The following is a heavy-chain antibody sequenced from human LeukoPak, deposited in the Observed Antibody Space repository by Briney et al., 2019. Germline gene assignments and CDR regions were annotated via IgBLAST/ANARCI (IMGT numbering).Heavy chain of an antibody. Sequence: GESLKISCKGSGYNFTSYWIGWVRQMPGKGLEWMGIIYPGDSDTKYSPSFQGQVTISADKSISTAFLQWSSLKASDTAVYYCARDGPFPVPAPPSVGYGMDVWGQGTTVTVSS. V-gene: IGHV5-51*01. CDR3: ARDGPFPVPAPPSVGYGMDV. J-gene: IGHJ6*02. CDR1: GYNFTSYW. D-gene: IGHD2-2*01. CDR2: IYPGDSDT.